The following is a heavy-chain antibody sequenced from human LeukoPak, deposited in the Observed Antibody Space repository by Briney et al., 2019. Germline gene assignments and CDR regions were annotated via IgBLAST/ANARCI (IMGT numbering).Heavy chain of an antibody. J-gene: IGHJ4*02. CDR2: IYYSGST. Sequence: SETLSLTCTVSGGSISSYYWSWIRQPPGKGLDWIGYIYYSGSTDSNPSLKSRVTISVDTSKNQISLKLSSVTAADTAVYYCARTYCRGGSCHFDYWGQGTLVTVSS. CDR3: ARTYCRGGSCHFDY. D-gene: IGHD2-15*01. V-gene: IGHV4-59*08. CDR1: GGSISSYY.